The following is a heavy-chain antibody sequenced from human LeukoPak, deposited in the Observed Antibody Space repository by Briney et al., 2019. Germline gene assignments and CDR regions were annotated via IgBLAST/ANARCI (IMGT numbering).Heavy chain of an antibody. J-gene: IGHJ4*02. CDR2: ISYDGSNK. CDR1: GFTFSSYA. V-gene: IGHV3-30-3*01. CDR3: ARSILSFETYCSGGSCYGGVDY. D-gene: IGHD2-15*01. Sequence: GGSLRLSCAASGFTFSSYAMHWVRQAPGKGLEWVAVISYDGSNKYYADSVKGRFTISRDNSKNTLYLQMNSLRAEDTAVYYCARSILSFETYCSGGSCYGGVDYWGQGTLVTVSS.